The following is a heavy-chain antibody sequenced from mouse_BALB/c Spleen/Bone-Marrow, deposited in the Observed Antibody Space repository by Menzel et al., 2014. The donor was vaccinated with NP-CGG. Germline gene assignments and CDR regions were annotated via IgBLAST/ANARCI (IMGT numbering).Heavy chain of an antibody. J-gene: IGHJ2*01. CDR2: IRNKANGYTT. CDR3: ARDKGRVFFDY. V-gene: IGHV7-3*02. CDR1: GFTFTDYY. Sequence: EVQLVESGGGLVQPGGSLRLSCATSGFTFTDYYMNWVRQPLGKALEWLGFIRNKANGYTTEYSASVKSRFTISRDDSQNILYLQMNTLRVDDSATYYCARDKGRVFFDYWGQGTTLTVSS.